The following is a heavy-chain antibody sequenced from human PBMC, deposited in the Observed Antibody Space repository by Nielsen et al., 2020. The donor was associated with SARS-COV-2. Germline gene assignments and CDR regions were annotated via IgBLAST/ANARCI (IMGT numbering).Heavy chain of an antibody. CDR2: ISSSSSTI. Sequence: GESLKISCAASGFTFSSYSMNWVRQAPGKGLEWVSYISSSSSTIYYADSVKGRFTISRDNAKNSLYLQMNSLRDEDTAVYYCARDMPADYYDSSGYYYAANPYLGNFDYWGQGTLVTVSS. J-gene: IGHJ4*02. CDR1: GFTFSSYS. CDR3: ARDMPADYYDSSGYYYAANPYLGNFDY. D-gene: IGHD3-22*01. V-gene: IGHV3-48*02.